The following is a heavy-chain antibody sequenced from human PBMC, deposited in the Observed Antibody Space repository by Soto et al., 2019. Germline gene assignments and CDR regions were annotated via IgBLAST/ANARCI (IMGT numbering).Heavy chain of an antibody. V-gene: IGHV3-7*03. CDR2: IKGDGSEK. CDR1: GFTFTSYW. CDR3: ARGFSAGKGSPPDF. D-gene: IGHD6-13*01. J-gene: IGHJ4*02. Sequence: EVRLVESGGGLVQPGGSLRLSCVASGFTFTSYWMSWVRQAPGKGLEWVANIKGDGSEKRYVDSVKGRLTISRDNAKNSVYLQMSSLRAEDTAVYYCARGFSAGKGSPPDFWGQGSLVTVSS.